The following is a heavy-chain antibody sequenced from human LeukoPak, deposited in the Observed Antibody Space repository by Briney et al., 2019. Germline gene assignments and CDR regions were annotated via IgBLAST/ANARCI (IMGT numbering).Heavy chain of an antibody. J-gene: IGHJ5*02. CDR3: ARGYDSRGYYYPDWFDP. D-gene: IGHD3-22*01. CDR2: IYYRGTT. CDR1: GYSISSAYF. V-gene: IGHV4-38-2*01. Sequence: SETLSLTCAVSGYSISSAYFWGWIRQPPGKGLELIGSIYYRGTTDYNPSLKSRVTISVDTSKHHFSLRLRSVTAADTAVYCCARGYDSRGYYYPDWFDPWAQGPLVTVSS.